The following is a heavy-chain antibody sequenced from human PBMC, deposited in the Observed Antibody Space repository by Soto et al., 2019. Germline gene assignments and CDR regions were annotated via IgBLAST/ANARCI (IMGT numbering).Heavy chain of an antibody. CDR3: ARERDRYFDY. CDR2: IKQDGSEK. Sequence: HPGGSPRISCAACGFTFSSYWMSWVRQAPGKGLEWVANIKQDGSEKYYVDSKNSLYLQMNSLRAEDTAVYYCARERDRYFDYWGQGTLVTVSS. V-gene: IGHV3-7*01. CDR1: GFTFSSYW. J-gene: IGHJ4*02.